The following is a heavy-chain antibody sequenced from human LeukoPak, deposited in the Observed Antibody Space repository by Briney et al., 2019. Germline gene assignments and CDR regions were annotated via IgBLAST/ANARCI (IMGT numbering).Heavy chain of an antibody. J-gene: IGHJ4*02. CDR1: GGSISSGSYY. V-gene: IGHV4-61*02. CDR2: IYTSGST. Sequence: SETLSLTCAVSGGSISSGSYYWSWIRQPAGKGLEWNGRIYTSGSTNYNPSLKSRVTISVDTSKNQFSLKLSSVTAADTAVYYCVRDPYSSSWYYFDYWGQGILVTVSS. D-gene: IGHD6-13*01. CDR3: VRDPYSSSWYYFDY.